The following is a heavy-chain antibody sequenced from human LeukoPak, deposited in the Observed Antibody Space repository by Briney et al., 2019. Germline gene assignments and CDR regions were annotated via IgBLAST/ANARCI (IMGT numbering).Heavy chain of an antibody. CDR3: EKGYISAAGIKN. J-gene: IGHJ4*02. CDR2: ISWDGGST. CDR1: EFSVGSNY. V-gene: IGHV3-43D*03. Sequence: PGGSLRLSCAASEFSVGSNYMTWVRQAPGKGLEWVSLISWDGGSTYYADSVKGRFTISRDNSKNSLYLQMNSLRAEDTALYYCEKGYISAAGIKNWGQGTLFTVSS. D-gene: IGHD6-13*01.